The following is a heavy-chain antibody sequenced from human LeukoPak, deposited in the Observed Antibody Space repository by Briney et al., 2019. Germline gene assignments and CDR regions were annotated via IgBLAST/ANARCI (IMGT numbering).Heavy chain of an antibody. CDR1: GGSFSGYY. V-gene: IGHV4-34*01. Sequence: SETLSLTCAVYGGSFSGYYWSWIRQPPGKGLEWIGEINHSGSTNYNPSLKSRVTISVDTSKNQFSLKLSSVTAADTAVYYCARGPRYYDSSGYSPDNYDYWGQGTLVTASS. J-gene: IGHJ4*02. CDR2: INHSGST. CDR3: ARGPRYYDSSGYSPDNYDY. D-gene: IGHD3-22*01.